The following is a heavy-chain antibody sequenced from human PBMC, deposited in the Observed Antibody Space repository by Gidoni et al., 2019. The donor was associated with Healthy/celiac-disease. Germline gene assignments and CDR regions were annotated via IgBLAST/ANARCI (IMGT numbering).Heavy chain of an antibody. Sequence: EVQLVESGGGLVQPGGSLRLSCADSGFTFSIYEMNWVRPAPGKGLEWVSYISSSGSTIYYADSVKGRFTISRDNAKNSLYLQMNSLRAEDTAVYYCARGLGTDTAMEYYFDYWGQGTLVTVSS. J-gene: IGHJ4*02. V-gene: IGHV3-48*03. CDR2: ISSSGSTI. CDR1: GFTFSIYE. D-gene: IGHD5-18*01. CDR3: ARGLGTDTAMEYYFDY.